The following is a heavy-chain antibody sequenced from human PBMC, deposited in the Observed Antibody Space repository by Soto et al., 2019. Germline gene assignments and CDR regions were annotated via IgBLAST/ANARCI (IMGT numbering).Heavy chain of an antibody. D-gene: IGHD6-19*01. J-gene: IGHJ6*02. Sequence: PSETLSLTCTVSGGSISSSSYYWGWIRQPPGKGLEWIGSIYYSGSTYYNPSLKSRVTISVDTSKNQFSLKLSSVTAADTAVYYCARLTPGYSSGWYPAYYYYYYGMDVWGQGTTVTVSS. CDR3: ARLTPGYSSGWYPAYYYYYYGMDV. CDR2: IYYSGST. CDR1: GGSISSSSYY. V-gene: IGHV4-39*01.